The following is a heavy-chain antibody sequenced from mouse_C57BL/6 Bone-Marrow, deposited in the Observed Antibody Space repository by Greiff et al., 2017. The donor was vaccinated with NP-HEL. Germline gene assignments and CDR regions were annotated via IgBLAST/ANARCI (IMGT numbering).Heavy chain of an antibody. CDR3: TRETYYSNYGNAMDY. D-gene: IGHD2-5*01. J-gene: IGHJ4*01. Sequence: EVQLQQSGTVLARPGASVKMSCKTSGYTFTSYWMHWVKQRPGQGLEWIGAIYPGNSDTSYNQKFKGKAKLTAVTSASTAYMELSSLTNEDSAVYYCTRETYYSNYGNAMDYWGHGTSVTVSS. V-gene: IGHV1-5*01. CDR1: GYTFTSYW. CDR2: IYPGNSDT.